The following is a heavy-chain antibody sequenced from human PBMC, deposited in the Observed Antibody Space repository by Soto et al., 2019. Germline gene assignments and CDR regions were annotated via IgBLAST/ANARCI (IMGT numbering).Heavy chain of an antibody. Sequence: PGGSLRLSCVASGFTFSLYSMNWVSQAPGKGLEWVSYISYSGRYIYYTYSVKGRFTISRDNAKNSLVLQMNSLRVEDTAVYYCARDVANGQHSSVHWGRGTLVSVAS. CDR3: ARDVANGQHSSVH. CDR1: GFTFSLYS. V-gene: IGHV3-21*01. D-gene: IGHD6-13*01. CDR2: ISYSGRYI. J-gene: IGHJ4*02.